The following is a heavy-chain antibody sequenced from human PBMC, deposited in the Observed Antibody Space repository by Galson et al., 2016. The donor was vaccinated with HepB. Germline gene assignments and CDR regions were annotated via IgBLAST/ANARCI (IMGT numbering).Heavy chain of an antibody. CDR2: IYPGDSDT. V-gene: IGHV5-51*01. Sequence: QSGAEVKKPGESLKISCKGSGYSFTSYWIGWVRQMPGKGLEWMGTIYPGDSDTRYSPSSQGQVTISADKSISAAYLQWNSLKAPDTAIYYCARRSSDAFDIWGQGTMVTVSS. J-gene: IGHJ3*02. CDR3: ARRSSDAFDI. CDR1: GYSFTSYW. D-gene: IGHD3-10*01.